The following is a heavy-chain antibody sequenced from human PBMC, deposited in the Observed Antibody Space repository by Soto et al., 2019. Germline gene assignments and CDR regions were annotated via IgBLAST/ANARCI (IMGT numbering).Heavy chain of an antibody. CDR2: IDYSCVNT. J-gene: IGHJ4*02. CDR1: GFSCSLYA. V-gene: IGHV3-23*01. CDR3: SPESSGADFDC. Sequence: GSLRLPCAASGFSCSLYAMNWVRQAPGKGLEWVSSIDYSCVNTRYADSVKGRFTTSRDNSKNTLFLQMNSLRGDDTALYYCSPESSGADFDCWGQGTLVTVSS. D-gene: IGHD6-19*01.